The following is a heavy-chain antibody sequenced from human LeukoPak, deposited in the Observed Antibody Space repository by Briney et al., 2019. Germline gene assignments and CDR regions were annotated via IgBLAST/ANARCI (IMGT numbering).Heavy chain of an antibody. V-gene: IGHV4-34*01. D-gene: IGHD3-10*01. CDR2: INHSGST. J-gene: IGHJ5*02. CDR1: GGSFSGYY. Sequence: SETLSPTCAVYGGSFSGYYWSWIRQPPGKGLEWIGEINHSGSTNYNPSLKSRVTISVDTSKNQFSLKLSSVTAADTAVYYCARDLRGITRYDWFDPWGQGTLVTVSS. CDR3: ARDLRGITRYDWFDP.